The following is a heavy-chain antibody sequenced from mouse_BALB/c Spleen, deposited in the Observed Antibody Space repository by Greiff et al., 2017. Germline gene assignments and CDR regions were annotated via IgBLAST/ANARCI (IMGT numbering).Heavy chain of an antibody. CDR3: QIYYDYDDYAMDY. CDR2: IYPSDSYT. J-gene: IGHJ4*01. V-gene: IGHV1-69*02. Sequence: QVQLQQPGAELVRPGASVKLSCKASGYTFTSYWINWVKQRPGQGLEWIGNIYPSDSYTNYNQKFKDKATLTVDKSSSTAYMQLSSPTSEDSAVCYCQIYYDYDDYAMDYWGQGTSVTVSS. CDR1: GYTFTSYW. D-gene: IGHD2-4*01.